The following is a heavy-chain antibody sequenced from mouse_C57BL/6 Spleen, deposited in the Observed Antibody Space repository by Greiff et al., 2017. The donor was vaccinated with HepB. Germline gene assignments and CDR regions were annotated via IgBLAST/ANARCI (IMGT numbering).Heavy chain of an antibody. Sequence: VQLQQSGAELVMPGASVKLSCKASGYTFTSYWMHWVKQRPGQGLEWIGEIDPSDSYTNYNQKFKGKSTLTVDKSSSTAYMQLSSLTSEDSAVYYCARDDYGSSYYWGQGTTLTVSS. V-gene: IGHV1-69*01. CDR2: IDPSDSYT. J-gene: IGHJ2*01. CDR1: GYTFTSYW. CDR3: ARDDYGSSYY. D-gene: IGHD1-1*01.